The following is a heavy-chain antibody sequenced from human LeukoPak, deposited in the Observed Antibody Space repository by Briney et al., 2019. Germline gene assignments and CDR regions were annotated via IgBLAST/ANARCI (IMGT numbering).Heavy chain of an antibody. CDR3: ARDIGSGSFDY. CDR2: IYYSGST. D-gene: IGHD3-10*01. CDR1: GGSISSYY. Sequence: PSETLPLTCTVSGGSISSYYWSWIRQPPGKGLEWIGYIYYSGSTNYNPSLKSRVTISVDTSKNQFSLKLSSVTAADTAVYYCARDIGSGSFDYWGQGTLVTVSS. V-gene: IGHV4-59*01. J-gene: IGHJ4*02.